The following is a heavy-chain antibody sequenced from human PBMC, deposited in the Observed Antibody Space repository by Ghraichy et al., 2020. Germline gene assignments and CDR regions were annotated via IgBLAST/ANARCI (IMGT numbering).Heavy chain of an antibody. Sequence: GGSLRLSCAASGFTFSSYWMHWVRQGPGMGLVLVSRLNTDGSNMHYADSVEGRFTISRDNAQNTVYLQMNSLRAEDTAVYFCARGRLGADRSTFNLWGQGSMVTVSS. D-gene: IGHD1-26*01. CDR1: GFTFSSYW. CDR3: ARGRLGADRSTFNL. CDR2: LNTDGSNM. J-gene: IGHJ3*01. V-gene: IGHV3-74*01.